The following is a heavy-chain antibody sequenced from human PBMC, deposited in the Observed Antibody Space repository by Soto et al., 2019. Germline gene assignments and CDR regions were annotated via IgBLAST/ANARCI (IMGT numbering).Heavy chain of an antibody. J-gene: IGHJ4*02. Sequence: GESLKISCKGSGHSFASYWISWVRQMPGKGLEWMGRIDPSDSYTNYSPSFEGHVTISADKSISTAFLQWSSLKASGTAMYYCARLAYYDTSGYYPDWGQGTLVTVSS. V-gene: IGHV5-10-1*01. CDR2: IDPSDSYT. CDR1: GHSFASYW. CDR3: ARLAYYDTSGYYPD. D-gene: IGHD3-22*01.